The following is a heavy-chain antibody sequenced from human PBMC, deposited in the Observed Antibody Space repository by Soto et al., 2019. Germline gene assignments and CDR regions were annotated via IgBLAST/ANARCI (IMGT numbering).Heavy chain of an antibody. D-gene: IGHD3-9*01. CDR2: IWYDGSNK. CDR3: AREQMYYDILTVTLALDY. J-gene: IGHJ4*02. V-gene: IGHV3-33*01. CDR1: GFTFSRYG. Sequence: LRLSCAASGFTFSRYGMHWVRQAPGKGLEWVAVIWYDGSNKYYADSVKGRFTISRDNSKNTLYLQMNSLRAEDTAVYYCAREQMYYDILTVTLALDYWGQGTLVTVSS.